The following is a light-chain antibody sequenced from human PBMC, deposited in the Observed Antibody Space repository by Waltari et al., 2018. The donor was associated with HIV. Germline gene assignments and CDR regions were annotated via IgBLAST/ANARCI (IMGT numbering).Light chain of an antibody. J-gene: IGLJ3*02. CDR3: AAWDASLSAWV. Sequence: QSVLTQPPPASGTPGQRVTSPCSGSNSNIQRNYASWYQLLPGTAPKLLMYMNNQRPSGVPDRFSGSKSGTSASLAISGLRSDDEADYYCAAWDASLSAWVFGGGTKLTVL. V-gene: IGLV1-47*01. CDR2: MNN. CDR1: NSNIQRNY.